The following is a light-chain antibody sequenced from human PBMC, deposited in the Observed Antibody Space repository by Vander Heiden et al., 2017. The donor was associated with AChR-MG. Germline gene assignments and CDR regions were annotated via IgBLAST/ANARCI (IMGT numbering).Light chain of an antibody. CDR3: QQSYSRVT. V-gene: IGKV1-39*01. Sequence: DIQMTQSPSSLSASVGDRVTITCRASQSISSYLTWYQQKPGKAPKLLIYAASSLPSGVPSRFSGSGSGTDFTLTISSLQPEDFAIYYCQQSYSRVTFGQGTRLEIK. CDR2: AAS. J-gene: IGKJ5*01. CDR1: QSISSY.